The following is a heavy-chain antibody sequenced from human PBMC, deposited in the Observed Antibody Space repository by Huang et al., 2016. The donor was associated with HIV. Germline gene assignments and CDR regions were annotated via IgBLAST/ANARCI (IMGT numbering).Heavy chain of an antibody. V-gene: IGHV1-69*01. D-gene: IGHD3-16*01. CDR3: AKRGGNYPPGYYGMDV. J-gene: IGHJ6*02. CDR2: IIPIFGTA. Sequence: QVQLVQSGAEVKKPGSSVKVSCRSSGDTFRSCAINWVRQAPGQGLEWMGGIIPIFGTATYARKCQGRVSIAADDSTRTAYMELSSLTSEDTAVYYCAKRGGNYPPGYYGMDVWGQGTIVTVSS. CDR1: GDTFRSCA.